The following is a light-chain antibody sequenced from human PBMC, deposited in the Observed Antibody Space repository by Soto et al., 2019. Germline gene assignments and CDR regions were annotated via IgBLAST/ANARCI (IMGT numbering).Light chain of an antibody. J-gene: IGKJ1*01. CDR3: QQYNPYSPWT. Sequence: DIQMTQSPSTLSASVGDRVTVTCRVSQSITGWLAWFQQKPGKAPKLLISKASRLESGVPSRFSGSGSGTEFTLSISGLQPDDFATYYCQQYNPYSPWTFGQGTKVDIK. CDR2: KAS. CDR1: QSITGW. V-gene: IGKV1-5*03.